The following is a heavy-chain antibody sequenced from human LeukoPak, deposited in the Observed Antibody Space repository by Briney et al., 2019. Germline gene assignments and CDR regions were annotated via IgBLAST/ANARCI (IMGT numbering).Heavy chain of an antibody. CDR1: GFTFTDYY. CDR2: MSSSGSIK. Sequence: GGSLRLSCAASGFTFTDYYMNWVRQAPGKGLGWDSYMSSSGSIKYYADSVKGRFIISRDNAKNSLFLEMNSLRAEDTAVYYCARGGCSSTNCYVGYYYYMDVWGKGATVTVSS. J-gene: IGHJ6*03. D-gene: IGHD2-2*01. V-gene: IGHV3-11*01. CDR3: ARGGCSSTNCYVGYYYYMDV.